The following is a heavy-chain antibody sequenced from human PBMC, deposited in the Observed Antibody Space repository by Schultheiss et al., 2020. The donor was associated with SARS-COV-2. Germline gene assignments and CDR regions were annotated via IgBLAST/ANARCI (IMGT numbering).Heavy chain of an antibody. Sequence: GGSLRLSCAASGFTFSSYSMNWVRQAPGKGLEWVSSISSSSSYIYYADSVKGRFTISRDNSKNTLYLQMNSLRAEDTAVYYCARDLVRMYGSGSYLHYYYYGMDVWGQGTTVTVSS. CDR1: GFTFSSYS. CDR3: ARDLVRMYGSGSYLHYYYYGMDV. J-gene: IGHJ6*02. V-gene: IGHV3-21*04. CDR2: ISSSSSYI. D-gene: IGHD3-10*01.